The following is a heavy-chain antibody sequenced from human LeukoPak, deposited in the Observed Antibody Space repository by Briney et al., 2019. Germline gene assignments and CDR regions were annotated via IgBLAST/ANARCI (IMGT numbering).Heavy chain of an antibody. CDR2: MNPNSGNT. Sequence: ASVKVSCKASGYTFTSYDINWVRQATGQGLEWMGWMNPNSGNTGYAQKFQGRVTMTRNTSISTAYMELSSLRSEDTAVYYCARTYYYDSSGSYSFDYWGQGTLVTVSS. V-gene: IGHV1-8*01. CDR3: ARTYYYDSSGSYSFDY. J-gene: IGHJ4*02. D-gene: IGHD3-22*01. CDR1: GYTFTSYD.